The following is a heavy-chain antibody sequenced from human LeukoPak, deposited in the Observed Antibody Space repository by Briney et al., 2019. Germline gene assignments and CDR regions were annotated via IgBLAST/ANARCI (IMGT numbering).Heavy chain of an antibody. CDR1: GDTFSSYA. J-gene: IGHJ4*02. D-gene: IGHD6-13*01. Sequence: SVKVSCKASGDTFSSYAISWVRQAPGQGLEWMGGIIPIFGTANYAQKFQGRVTITTDESTSTAYMELSSLRSEDTAVYYCARGGYSSPPFDYWGQGTLVTVSS. V-gene: IGHV1-69*05. CDR3: ARGGYSSPPFDY. CDR2: IIPIFGTA.